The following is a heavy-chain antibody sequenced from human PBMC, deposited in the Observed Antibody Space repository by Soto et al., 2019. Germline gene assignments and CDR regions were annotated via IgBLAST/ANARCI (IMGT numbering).Heavy chain of an antibody. CDR3: ASALWFRFDY. CDR2: FYYSGTS. J-gene: IGHJ4*02. Sequence: QVQLQESGPGLVKPSETLSLTCTVSGGSISSYYWSWIRQPPGKGLERIGYFYYSGTSNYNPSLKSRVTMSVDTSKNQFSLKLSSVTAADTAVYYCASALWFRFDYWGQGTLVTVSS. CDR1: GGSISSYY. V-gene: IGHV4-59*08. D-gene: IGHD2-21*01.